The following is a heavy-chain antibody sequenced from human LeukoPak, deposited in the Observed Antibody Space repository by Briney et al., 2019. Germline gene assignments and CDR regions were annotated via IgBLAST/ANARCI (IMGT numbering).Heavy chain of an antibody. J-gene: IGHJ4*02. D-gene: IGHD5-24*01. Sequence: GSLRLPCAASGSTFSSYAMHWVRPAPGKGLEWVAVISYDGSNKYYADSVKGRFTISRDNSKNTLYLQMNSLRAEDTAVHYCAREMATNWVFDYWGQGTLVTVSS. CDR2: ISYDGSNK. V-gene: IGHV3-30-3*01. CDR1: GSTFSSYA. CDR3: AREMATNWVFDY.